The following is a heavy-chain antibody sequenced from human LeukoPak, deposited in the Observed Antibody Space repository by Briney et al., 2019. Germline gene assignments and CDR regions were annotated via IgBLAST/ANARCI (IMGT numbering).Heavy chain of an antibody. Sequence: SETLSLTCTVSGGSISSYYWSWIWQPPGKGLEWIGYISYSGSTNYTPSLKSRVTISVDTVKNQFSLKLSPVTAADTAVYYCARGDYDGSGSSPAFDYWGQGTLVTVSS. CDR3: ARGDYDGSGSSPAFDY. D-gene: IGHD3-10*01. CDR2: ISYSGST. CDR1: GGSISSYY. J-gene: IGHJ4*02. V-gene: IGHV4-59*01.